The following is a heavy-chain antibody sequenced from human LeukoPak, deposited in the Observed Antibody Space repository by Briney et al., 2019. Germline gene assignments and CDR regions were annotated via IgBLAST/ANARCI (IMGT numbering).Heavy chain of an antibody. CDR3: ARHSIPPYSSGWFDY. CDR1: GGSISSGYY. J-gene: IGHJ4*02. V-gene: IGHV4-38-2*02. D-gene: IGHD6-19*01. Sequence: PSETLSLTCTVSGGSISSGYYWGWIRQPPGKGLEWIGSIYHSGSTYYNPSLKSRVTISVDTSKNQFSLKLSSVTAADTAVYYCARHSIPPYSSGWFDYWGQGTLVTVSS. CDR2: IYHSGST.